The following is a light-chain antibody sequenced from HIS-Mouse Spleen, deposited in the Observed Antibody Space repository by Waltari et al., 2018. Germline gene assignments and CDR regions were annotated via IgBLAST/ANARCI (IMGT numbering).Light chain of an antibody. CDR2: LGS. CDR3: MQALQTPK. Sequence: DIVMTQSPLSLHVTPGEPASIPCRSSPSLLHSNGYNSLDWYLQKSGQSPQLLIYLGSNRASGVPDRFSGSGSGTDFTLKISRVEAEDVGVYYCMQALQTPKFGQGTKVEIK. V-gene: IGKV2-28*01. CDR1: PSLLHSNGYNS. J-gene: IGKJ1*01.